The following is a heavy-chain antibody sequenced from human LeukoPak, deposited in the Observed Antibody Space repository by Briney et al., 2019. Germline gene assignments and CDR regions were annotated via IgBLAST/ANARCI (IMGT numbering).Heavy chain of an antibody. CDR3: ARGTAN. V-gene: IGHV4-59*01. J-gene: IGHJ4*02. CDR1: GGSINSYY. CDR2: ISYSGNT. Sequence: KTSETLSLTCTVSGGSINSYYWSWIRQPPGKGLEWIGYISYSGNTNYNLSLKSRVTISLDTSKKQFFLKLSSVTAADTAMYYCARGTANWGQGTLVTVSS. D-gene: IGHD2-21*02.